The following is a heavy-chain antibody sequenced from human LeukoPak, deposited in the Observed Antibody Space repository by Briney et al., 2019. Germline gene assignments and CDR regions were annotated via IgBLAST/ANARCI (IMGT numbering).Heavy chain of an antibody. Sequence: SETLSLTCTVSGGSISSYYWSWIRQPPGKGLEWIGYIYYSGSTNYNPSLKSRVTISVDTSKNQFSLKLSSVTAADTAVYYCAREGKDGYNPSSLDYWGQGTLVTVSS. D-gene: IGHD5-24*01. V-gene: IGHV4-59*01. CDR1: GGSISSYY. CDR3: AREGKDGYNPSSLDY. J-gene: IGHJ4*02. CDR2: IYYSGST.